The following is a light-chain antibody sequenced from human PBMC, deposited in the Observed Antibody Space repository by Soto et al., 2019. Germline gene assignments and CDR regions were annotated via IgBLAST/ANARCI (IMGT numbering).Light chain of an antibody. J-gene: IGKJ1*01. CDR2: DTS. Sequence: DLKMTQSPSTLSTSVGGRVTIACLASQSISSWLAWYQQKPVTAPKLLIYDTSSLESGVPSRLSGSGSGTELTLTISSLQPDDFATYYRHQDNRYPWTCSKGTE. CDR3: HQDNRYPWT. CDR1: QSISSW. V-gene: IGKV1-5*01.